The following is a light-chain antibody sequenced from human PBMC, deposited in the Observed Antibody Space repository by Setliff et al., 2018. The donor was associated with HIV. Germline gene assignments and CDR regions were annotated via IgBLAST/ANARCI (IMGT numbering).Light chain of an antibody. V-gene: IGLV2-18*02. J-gene: IGLJ2*01. CDR1: SSDVGNYNC. Sequence: QSVLAQPPSVSGSPGQSVTISCTGTSSDVGNYNCVSWYQQPPGTAPKLMIYEVNNRPSGVPDRFSGSKSGNTASLTISGLQAEDEADYYCSSCSTSRTLVFGGGTK. CDR2: EVN. CDR3: SSCSTSRTLV.